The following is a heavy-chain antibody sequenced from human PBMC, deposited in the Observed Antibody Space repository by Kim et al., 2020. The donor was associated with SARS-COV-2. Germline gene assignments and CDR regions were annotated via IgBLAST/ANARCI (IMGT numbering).Heavy chain of an antibody. CDR2: ITWDSGNV. D-gene: IGHD2-8*02. Sequence: GGSLRLSCVGSGFTFGDHAMHWVRQGPGKGLEWVSSITWDSGNVGYADSVKGRFSISRDNAKNSLYLQMNSLGTEDTALYYCARDIEISTYWALDLWGQGTMVTVSS. V-gene: IGHV3-9*01. CDR1: GFTFGDHA. CDR3: ARDIEISTYWALDL. J-gene: IGHJ3*01.